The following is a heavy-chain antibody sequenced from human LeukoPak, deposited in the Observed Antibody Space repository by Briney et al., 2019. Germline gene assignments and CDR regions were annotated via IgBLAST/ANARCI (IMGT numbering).Heavy chain of an antibody. J-gene: IGHJ4*02. V-gene: IGHV4-39*01. CDR1: GGSISSRSYY. CDR2: IYYSGST. CDR3: ARQMSSGWYPYYFDY. Sequence: PSETLSLTCTVSGGSISSRSYYWGWIRQPPGKGLEWIGSIYYSGSTYYNPSLKSRVTISVDTSKNQFSLKLSSVTAADTAVYYCARQMSSGWYPYYFDYWGQGTLVTVSS. D-gene: IGHD6-19*01.